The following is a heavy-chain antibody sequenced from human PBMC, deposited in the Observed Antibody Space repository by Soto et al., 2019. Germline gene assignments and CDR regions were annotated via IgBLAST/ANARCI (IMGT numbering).Heavy chain of an antibody. J-gene: IGHJ3*02. CDR2: IYSGGST. D-gene: IGHD3-9*01. Sequence: GGSLRLSCAASGFTVSSNYMSWVRQAPGKGLEWVSVIYSGGSTYYADSVKGRFTISRDNSKNTLYLQMNSLRAEDTAVYYCARWASYDILTGYPKSAFDIWGQGTMVTVSS. CDR3: ARWASYDILTGYPKSAFDI. V-gene: IGHV3-66*01. CDR1: GFTVSSNY.